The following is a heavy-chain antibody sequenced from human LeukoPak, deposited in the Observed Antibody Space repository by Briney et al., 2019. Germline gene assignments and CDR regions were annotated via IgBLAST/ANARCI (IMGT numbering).Heavy chain of an antibody. D-gene: IGHD5-18*01. CDR1: GFIFSNFW. CDR3: AREPTAMIL. CDR2: ISSSSTYI. Sequence: GGSLRLSCAASGFIFSNFWMVWLRQTPGKGLEWVSSISSSSTYIYYADSVKGRFTISRDNAKNSLYLQMNSLRAEDTAVYYCAREPTAMILWGQGTLVTVSS. V-gene: IGHV3-21*01. J-gene: IGHJ4*02.